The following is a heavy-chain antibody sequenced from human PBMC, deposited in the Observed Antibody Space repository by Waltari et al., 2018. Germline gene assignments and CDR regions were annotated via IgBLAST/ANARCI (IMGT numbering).Heavy chain of an antibody. D-gene: IGHD1-7*01. CDR3: ARGSRNWNYHYFDY. CDR2: INHSGST. CDR1: GGSFSGYY. J-gene: IGHJ4*02. V-gene: IGHV4-34*01. Sequence: QVQLQQWGAGLLKPSETLSLTCAVYGGSFSGYYWSWIRQPPGKGLEWIGEINHSGSTNYNPSLKSRVTISVDTSKNQFSLKLSSVTAADTAVYYCARGSRNWNYHYFDYWGQGTLVTVSS.